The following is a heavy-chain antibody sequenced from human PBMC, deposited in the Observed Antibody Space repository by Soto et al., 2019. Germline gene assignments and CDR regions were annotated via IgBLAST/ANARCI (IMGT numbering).Heavy chain of an antibody. CDR3: ANTQEGGFDP. CDR2: FHYSLNT. CDR1: GDSITSTY. Sequence: QVQLQESGPGLVKPSETLSLTCTVSGDSITSTYWSWIRQSPGQGLEWIGYFHYSLNTNYNPSLKSRVIISVDTSKNQFFLKLTSVTAADTAMYYCANTQEGGFDPWGQGILVTVSS. V-gene: IGHV4-59*01. J-gene: IGHJ5*02. D-gene: IGHD3-16*01.